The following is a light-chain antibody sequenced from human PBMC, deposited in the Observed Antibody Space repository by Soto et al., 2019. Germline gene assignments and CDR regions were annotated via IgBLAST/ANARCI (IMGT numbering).Light chain of an antibody. V-gene: IGKV3-11*01. CDR1: QSVSRY. J-gene: IGKJ2*01. CDR3: QQRSNWPRAT. Sequence: EIVLTQSPATLSLSPGERATLSCRASQSVSRYLAWYQQKPGQAPTLLIYDASNRATGGPARFSGRGSGTDFTLTISSLEPEDFAVYYCQQRSNWPRATFGQGTKLEIK. CDR2: DAS.